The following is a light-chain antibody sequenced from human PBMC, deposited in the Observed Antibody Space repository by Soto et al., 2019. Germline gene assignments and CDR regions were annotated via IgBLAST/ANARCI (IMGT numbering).Light chain of an antibody. J-gene: IGKJ2*01. V-gene: IGKV1-33*01. CDR1: QDISNY. CDR3: QQYDGGYT. CDR2: DAS. Sequence: DIQMTQSPSSLSASVGDRVTITCQASQDISNYLNWYQQKPGKAPKLLIYDASNLETGVPSRFSGSGSGTDFTFTISSLQPEDIATYYCQQYDGGYTFGQGTKLEIK.